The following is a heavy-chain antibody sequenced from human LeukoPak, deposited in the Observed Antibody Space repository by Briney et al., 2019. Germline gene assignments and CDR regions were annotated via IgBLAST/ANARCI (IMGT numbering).Heavy chain of an antibody. D-gene: IGHD3-10*01. CDR2: IYYSGST. Sequence: KPSETLSLTCTVSGGSISSYYWSWIRQPPGKGLEWIGYIYYSGSTNYNSSLKSRVTILVDMSKNQFSLKLSSVTAADTAVYYCATRVIGGSGSTPGWFDPWGQGTLVTVSS. J-gene: IGHJ5*02. V-gene: IGHV4-59*12. CDR3: ATRVIGGSGSTPGWFDP. CDR1: GGSISSYY.